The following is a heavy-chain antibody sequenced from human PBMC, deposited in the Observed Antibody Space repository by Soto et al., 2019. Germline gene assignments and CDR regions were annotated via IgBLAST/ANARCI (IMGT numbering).Heavy chain of an antibody. CDR1: GASIRSTDYY. Sequence: PSETLSLTCTVSGASIRSTDYYWSWIRQAPGKGLEWIGYVYYTGSNYYNPSLIRRLTISVDTSKNQFSLQLTTLTAAETAVYYCVRTAREGAVAPHWFDRWGQGTQVTVAS. CDR3: VRTAREGAVAPHWFDR. V-gene: IGHV4-30-4*01. CDR2: VYYTGSN. J-gene: IGHJ5*02.